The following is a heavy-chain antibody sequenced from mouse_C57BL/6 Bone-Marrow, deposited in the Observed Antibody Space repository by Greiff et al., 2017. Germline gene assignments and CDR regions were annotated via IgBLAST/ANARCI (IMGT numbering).Heavy chain of an antibody. Sequence: EVKLMESGGGLVQPGGSLKLSCAASGFTFSDYGMAWVRQAPRTGPEWVAFISNLAYSIYYADPVTGRFTISRENAKNTLYLEMSSLRSEDTSMYYCARLTTVVANYAMDYWGQGTSVTVSS. CDR2: ISNLAYSI. V-gene: IGHV5-15*01. CDR3: ARLTTVVANYAMDY. D-gene: IGHD1-1*01. CDR1: GFTFSDYG. J-gene: IGHJ4*01.